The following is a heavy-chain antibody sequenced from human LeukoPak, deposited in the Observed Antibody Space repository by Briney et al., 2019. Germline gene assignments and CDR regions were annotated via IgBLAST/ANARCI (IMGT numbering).Heavy chain of an antibody. Sequence: SETLSLTCSVSGGPISLSNYYWGWIRQPPGKGLEWIGSIYYSGSTYYNPSLKSRVTISVDTSKNQFSLKLSSVTAADTAVYYCARRGLSGPFDYWGQGTLVTVSS. CDR3: ARRGLSGPFDY. D-gene: IGHD5-12*01. CDR1: GGPISLSNYY. J-gene: IGHJ4*02. CDR2: IYYSGST. V-gene: IGHV4-39*01.